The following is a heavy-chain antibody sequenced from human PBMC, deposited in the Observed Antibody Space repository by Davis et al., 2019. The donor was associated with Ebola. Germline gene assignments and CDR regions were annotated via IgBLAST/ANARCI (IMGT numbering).Heavy chain of an antibody. V-gene: IGHV3-30*02. J-gene: IGHJ5*02. CDR2: IWYDGINK. CDR1: GFTFYSYA. Sequence: PGGSLRLSCAASGFTFYSYAMTWVRQAPGKGLEWVAVIWYDGINKYYADSVKGRFTISRDNSKNTVLLEMNSLRVEDTAVYYCAKDKGDVVVMVPANLFDPWGQGALVIVSS. CDR3: AKDKGDVVVMVPANLFDP. D-gene: IGHD2-15*01.